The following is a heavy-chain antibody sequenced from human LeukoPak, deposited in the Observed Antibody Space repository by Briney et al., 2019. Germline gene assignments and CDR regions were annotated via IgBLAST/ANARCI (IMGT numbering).Heavy chain of an antibody. D-gene: IGHD6-6*01. CDR3: ARDGIAAGLYFDL. V-gene: IGHV3-7*01. CDR2: IRQDGSEK. CDR1: GFTFTDYW. Sequence: PGGSLRLSCEVSGFTFTDYWMNWVRQAPGKGPEWVASIRQDGSEKTYVDSVKGRFTISRDNTKNSLSLQLNGLRAEVTAVYYCARDGIAAGLYFDLWGQGTLVTVSS. J-gene: IGHJ4*01.